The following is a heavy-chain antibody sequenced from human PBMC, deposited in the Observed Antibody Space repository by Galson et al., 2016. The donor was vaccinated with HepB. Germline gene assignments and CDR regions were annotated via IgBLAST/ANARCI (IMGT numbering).Heavy chain of an antibody. CDR1: GGTFSNYV. CDR2: IIPIFGTA. CDR3: SRLDAYNYPYYFDY. D-gene: IGHD5-24*01. J-gene: IGHJ4*02. Sequence: KVSCKASGGTFSNYVISWVRQAPGQGLEWMGGIIPIFGTANNAQKFQGRVTITADKFTSTAYMELSSLRSEDTAVYYCSRLDAYNYPYYFDYWGQGTLVTVS. V-gene: IGHV1-69*06.